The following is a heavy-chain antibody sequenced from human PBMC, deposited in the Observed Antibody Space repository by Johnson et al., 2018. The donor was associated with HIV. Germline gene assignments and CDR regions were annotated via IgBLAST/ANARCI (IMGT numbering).Heavy chain of an antibody. J-gene: IGHJ3*02. CDR3: ARVRRSGWYDNDAFDI. Sequence: QVQLVESGGGVVQPGRSLRLSCAASGFTFSSYAMHWVRQAPGKGLEWVAVISYDGRNKYSADSVKGRFTISRDDSKNTLYLQMNSLIPEDTAVYYCARVRRSGWYDNDAFDIWGQGTMVTVSS. CDR1: GFTFSSYA. V-gene: IGHV3-30*04. D-gene: IGHD6-19*01. CDR2: ISYDGRNK.